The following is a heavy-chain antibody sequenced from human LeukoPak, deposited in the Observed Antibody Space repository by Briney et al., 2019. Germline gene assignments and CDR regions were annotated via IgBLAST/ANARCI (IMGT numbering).Heavy chain of an antibody. J-gene: IGHJ4*02. V-gene: IGHV3-21*01. CDR3: ARDLGISVGASYLDY. CDR2: VSSDSSYI. CDR1: GFTFSTSG. D-gene: IGHD1-26*01. Sequence: GGSLRLSCAASGFTFSTSGMSWVRQAPGKGLVWVSYVSSDSSYICYANSVKGRFTIFRDNAKNSLYLQMNSLRADDTAVYYCARDLGISVGASYLDYWGQGTLVTVSS.